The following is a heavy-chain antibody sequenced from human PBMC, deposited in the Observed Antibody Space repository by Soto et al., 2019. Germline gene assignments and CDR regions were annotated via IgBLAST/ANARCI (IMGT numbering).Heavy chain of an antibody. J-gene: IGHJ5*02. CDR1: GGTFSSYA. D-gene: IGHD3-16*01. CDR3: AWMATFGSLNWFDL. CDR2: IIPIFGTA. V-gene: IGHV1-69*13. Sequence: PVKVSCKSSGGTFSSYAISWVRQAPGQGLEWMGGIIPIFGTANYAQKFQGRVTITADESTSTAYMELSSLRSEDTAVYYCAWMATFGSLNWFDLWGKGSPVTLAS.